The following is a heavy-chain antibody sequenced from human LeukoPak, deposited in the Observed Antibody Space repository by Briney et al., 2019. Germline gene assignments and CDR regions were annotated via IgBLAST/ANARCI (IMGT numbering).Heavy chain of an antibody. V-gene: IGHV4-59*01. CDR2: IYYSGST. J-gene: IGHJ4*02. Sequence: PSETLSLTCTVSGGSISSYYWSWIRQPPGKGLEWIGYIYYSGSTNYNPSLKSRVTISVDTSKNQFSLKLSSVTAADTAVYYCASSYSSSWYYFDYWGQGTLVIVSS. CDR3: ASSYSSSWYYFDY. CDR1: GGSISSYY. D-gene: IGHD6-13*01.